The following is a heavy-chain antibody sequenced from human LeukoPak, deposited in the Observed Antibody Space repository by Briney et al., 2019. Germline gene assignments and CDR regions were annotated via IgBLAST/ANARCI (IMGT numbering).Heavy chain of an antibody. CDR1: GFTFSSSS. CDR2: ISTSSSTI. Sequence: PGGSLRLSCAASGFTFSSSSMNWVRQAPGKGLGWLSYISTSSSTIYYADSVKGRFTISRDDAKNSLYLQMNSLRDDDTAVYYCEKTGDWGQGTLVTVSS. D-gene: IGHD3-10*01. V-gene: IGHV3-48*02. J-gene: IGHJ4*02. CDR3: EKTGD.